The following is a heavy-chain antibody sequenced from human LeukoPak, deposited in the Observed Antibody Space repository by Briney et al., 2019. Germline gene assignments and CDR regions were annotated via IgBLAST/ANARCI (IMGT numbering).Heavy chain of an antibody. J-gene: IGHJ4*02. CDR3: ARQNIAAAVTWDY. D-gene: IGHD6-13*01. Sequence: GGSLRLSCAASGFTFSSYWMHWVRQAPGKGLVWVSRINSDGSSTSYADSVKGRFTISRDNAKNTLYLQMNSLRAEDTAVYYCARQNIAAAVTWDYWGQGTLVTVSS. V-gene: IGHV3-74*01. CDR2: INSDGSST. CDR1: GFTFSSYW.